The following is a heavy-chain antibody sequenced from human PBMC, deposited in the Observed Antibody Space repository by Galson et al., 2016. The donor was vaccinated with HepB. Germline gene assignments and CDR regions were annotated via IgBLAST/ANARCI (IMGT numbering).Heavy chain of an antibody. Sequence: SVKVSCKASGYTFSGYVISWLRQAPGQGLEWMGWISPHNGNTMYAEEVQDRVTMTTDEFTSTADMELRSLRSDDTAVCYCARPMSSSYFYDRSGYNTLEYWGQGTLVTVSS. CDR2: ISPHNGNT. V-gene: IGHV1-18*04. J-gene: IGHJ4*02. D-gene: IGHD3-22*01. CDR3: ARPMSSSYFYDRSGYNTLEY. CDR1: GYTFSGYV.